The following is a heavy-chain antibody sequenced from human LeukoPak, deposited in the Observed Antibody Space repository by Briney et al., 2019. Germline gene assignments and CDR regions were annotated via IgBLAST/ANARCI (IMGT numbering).Heavy chain of an antibody. CDR3: ARGYSSSWAPYNWFDP. Sequence: GASVKVSCKASGYTFTSYYMHWVRQAPGQGLEWMGIINPSGGSTSYAQKFQGRVTMTRDTSTSTAYMELSSLRSEDTAVYYCARGYSSSWAPYNWFDPWGQGTLVTVSS. D-gene: IGHD6-13*01. J-gene: IGHJ5*02. V-gene: IGHV1-46*01. CDR2: INPSGGST. CDR1: GYTFTSYY.